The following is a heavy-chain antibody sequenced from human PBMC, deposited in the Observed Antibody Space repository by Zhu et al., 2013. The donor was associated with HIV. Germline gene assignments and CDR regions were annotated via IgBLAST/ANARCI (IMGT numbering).Heavy chain of an antibody. Sequence: QVQLVQSGAEVKKPGSSVKVSCKASGGTFSSYTISWVRQAPGQGLEWMGRIIPILGIANYAQKFQGRVTITADKSTSTAYMELSSLRSEDTAVYYCARVPFYYDSSGYPDAFDIWGQGTMVTVSS. J-gene: IGHJ3*02. CDR1: GGTFSSYT. D-gene: IGHD3-22*01. CDR3: ARVPFYYDSSGYPDAFDI. V-gene: IGHV1-69*02. CDR2: IIPILGIA.